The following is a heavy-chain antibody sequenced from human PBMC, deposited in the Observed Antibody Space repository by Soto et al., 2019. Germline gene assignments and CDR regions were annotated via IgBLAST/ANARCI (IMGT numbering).Heavy chain of an antibody. CDR1: GGTFSSYA. V-gene: IGHV1-69*13. D-gene: IGHD6-19*01. J-gene: IGHJ6*02. CDR3: ARDLNHLIAVAGIGHYYYGMDV. CDR2: IIPIFGTA. Sequence: GASVKVSCKASGGTFSSYAISWVRQAPGQGLEWMGGIIPIFGTANYAQKFQGRVTITADESTSTAYMELSSLRSEDTAVYYCARDLNHLIAVAGIGHYYYGMDVWGQGTTVTVSS.